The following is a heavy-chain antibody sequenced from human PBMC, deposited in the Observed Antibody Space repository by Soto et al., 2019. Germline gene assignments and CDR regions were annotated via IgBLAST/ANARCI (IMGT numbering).Heavy chain of an antibody. CDR1: GDNIDSMY. CDR3: ARLLGRSYSFRHHYALDV. D-gene: IGHD3-16*01. CDR2: IFVGNEP. Sequence: GVSLRRSCAASGDNIDSMYTAWTRQAPGKGLECLSVIFVGNEPYYADSVKCRFTVARDNCENTVYLEMNSLRAEDTAVYYCARLLGRSYSFRHHYALDVWGQGTTVTVSS. J-gene: IGHJ6*02. V-gene: IGHV3-53*01.